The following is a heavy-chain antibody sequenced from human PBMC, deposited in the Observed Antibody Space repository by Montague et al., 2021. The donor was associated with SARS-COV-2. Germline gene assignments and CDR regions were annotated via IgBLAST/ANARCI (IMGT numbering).Heavy chain of an antibody. CDR1: SGSFSDFY. CDR3: VRGKVTISGVLIFIPAAGHLDG. J-gene: IGHJ3*01. D-gene: IGHD3-3*01. V-gene: IGHV4-34*01. CDR2: INNTGSA. Sequence: SETLSRTCAVYSGSFSDFYWTWIRQSPGKGLEWIGEINNTGSATYNPSLKGRVTLSRDTSKNQFSLKLQSVTTADTGVYYCVRGKVTISGVLIFIPAAGHLDGWGQGTSVTVSS.